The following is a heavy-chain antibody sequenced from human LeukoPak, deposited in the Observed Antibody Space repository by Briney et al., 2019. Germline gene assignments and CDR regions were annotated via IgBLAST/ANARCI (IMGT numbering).Heavy chain of an antibody. CDR3: ARWYCSRGTCYYLDY. D-gene: IGHD2-2*01. V-gene: IGHV4-59*01. CDR2: IYYSGST. Sequence: SETLSLTCTVSGGSISSYYWSWIRQPPGKGLEWIGYIYYSGSTNYNPSLKSRVTISVDTSRNQFSLKLNSVTAADTAVYFCARWYCSRGTCYYLDYWGQGTLVTVSS. J-gene: IGHJ4*02. CDR1: GGSISSYY.